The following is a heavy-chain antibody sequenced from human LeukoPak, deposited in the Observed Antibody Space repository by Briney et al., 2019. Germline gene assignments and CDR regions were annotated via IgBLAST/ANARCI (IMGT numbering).Heavy chain of an antibody. CDR1: GFTFDDYG. V-gene: IGHV3-20*04. D-gene: IGHD4-17*01. J-gene: IGHJ4*02. Sequence: PGGSLRFSCAASGFTFDDYGMSWVRQAPGKGLEWVSGINWNGGSTGYADSVKGRFTISRDNAKNSLYLQMNSLRAEDTALYYCARDSTVTTSWYFDYWGQGTLVTVSS. CDR3: ARDSTVTTSWYFDY. CDR2: INWNGGST.